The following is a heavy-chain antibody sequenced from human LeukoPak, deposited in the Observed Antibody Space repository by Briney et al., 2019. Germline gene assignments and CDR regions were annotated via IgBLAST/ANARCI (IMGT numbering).Heavy chain of an antibody. D-gene: IGHD3-16*01. CDR3: ANLWDYVWGSYYRDY. Sequence: SETLSLTCTVSGGSISGYYWSWIRQPPGKGLEWIGYIYYGGSTNYNPSLKSRVTISVDTSKNQFSLKLCSVTAADTAVYYCANLWDYVWGSYYRDYWGQGTLVTVSS. J-gene: IGHJ4*02. CDR2: IYYGGST. V-gene: IGHV4-59*01. CDR1: GGSISGYY.